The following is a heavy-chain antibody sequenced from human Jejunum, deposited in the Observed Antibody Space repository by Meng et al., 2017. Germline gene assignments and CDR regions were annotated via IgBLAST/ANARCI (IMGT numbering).Heavy chain of an antibody. Sequence: QVQLQESGPGLVKPSQTPSLACTVSGASVTSGSYHWGWIRQPPGKGLEWIGFIHHSGITYYNPSLRSRLLISIDTSKRQLSLTLNSVTAADAALYYCATIQSSPHFFNYWGQGTLVTVSS. CDR1: GASVTSGSYH. CDR2: IHHSGIT. CDR3: ATIQSSPHFFNY. J-gene: IGHJ4*02. D-gene: IGHD6-6*01. V-gene: IGHV4-30-4*01.